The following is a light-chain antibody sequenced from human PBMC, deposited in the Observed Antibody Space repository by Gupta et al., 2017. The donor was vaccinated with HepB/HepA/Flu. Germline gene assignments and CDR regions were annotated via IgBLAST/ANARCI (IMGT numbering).Light chain of an antibody. CDR3: QQRSNSWT. J-gene: IGKJ1*01. V-gene: IGKV3-11*01. Sequence: EIVLTQSPATLSVYPWERATLPCRASQSVSSYSAWYQQKHGPAHRLLSYAASNRATGIPSRCSGSGSGTYFTLTIRSQEAEDFAVYYCQQRSNSWTFGQGTKVESK. CDR2: AAS. CDR1: QSVSSY.